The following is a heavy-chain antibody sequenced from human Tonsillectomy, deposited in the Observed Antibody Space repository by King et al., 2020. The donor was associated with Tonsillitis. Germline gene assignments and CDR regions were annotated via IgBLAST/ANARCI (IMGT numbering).Heavy chain of an antibody. V-gene: IGHV3-7*03. CDR3: VRDPEIRQWGGGNRVYYFDH. CDR1: GFAFSSYW. Sequence: VQLVESGGGLVQPGGSLRLSCAASGFAFSSYWMNWVRQAPGKGLEWVANIKEDETEKYYVDSVKGRFTISRDNAKNSLHLQMNSLRAEDTAVYYCVRDPEIRQWGGGNRVYYFDHWGQGTLVAVSS. D-gene: IGHD3-16*01. CDR2: IKEDETEK. J-gene: IGHJ4*02.